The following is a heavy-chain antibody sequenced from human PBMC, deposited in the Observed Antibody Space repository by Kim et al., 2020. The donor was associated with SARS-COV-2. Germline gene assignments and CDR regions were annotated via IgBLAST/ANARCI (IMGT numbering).Heavy chain of an antibody. V-gene: IGHV1-2*04. CDR3: ARERTGSGSYYTLHHTPNDAFDI. CDR1: GYTFTGYY. D-gene: IGHD3-10*01. CDR2: INPNSGGT. Sequence: ASVKVSCKASGYTFTGYYMHWVRQAPGQGLEWMGWINPNSGGTNYAQKFQGWVTMTRDTSISTAYMELSRLRSDDTAVYYCARERTGSGSYYTLHHTPNDAFDIWGQGTMVTVSS. J-gene: IGHJ3*02.